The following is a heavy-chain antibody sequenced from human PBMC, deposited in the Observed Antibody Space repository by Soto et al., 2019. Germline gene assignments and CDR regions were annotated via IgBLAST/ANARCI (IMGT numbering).Heavy chain of an antibody. Sequence: GGSLRLSCAASGFTFSSYWMSWVRQAPGKGLEWVANIKKDGSEKYYVDSVKGRFTVSRDNAMNSLYLQMNSLRAEDTAVYYCARLKSGDAGRPWWFDTWGQGTLVTVSS. D-gene: IGHD2-21*02. CDR3: ARLKSGDAGRPWWFDT. J-gene: IGHJ5*02. CDR2: IKKDGSEK. V-gene: IGHV3-7*03. CDR1: GFTFSSYW.